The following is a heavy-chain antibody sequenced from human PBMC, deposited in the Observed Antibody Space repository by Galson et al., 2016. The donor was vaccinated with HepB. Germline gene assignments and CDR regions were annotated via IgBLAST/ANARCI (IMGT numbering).Heavy chain of an antibody. J-gene: IGHJ4*02. Sequence: TLSLTCNVSGGSLNTGDHYWTWIRQPPGKGLEWIGYIYHSGSTYYNPSLESRVFISADTSKSHFSLRLSSMTAADTAVYFCARTGPYGQVVEYWGQGTLVTVSS. CDR1: GGSLNTGDHY. D-gene: IGHD2-15*01. V-gene: IGHV4-30-4*01. CDR3: ARTGPYGQVVEY. CDR2: IYHSGST.